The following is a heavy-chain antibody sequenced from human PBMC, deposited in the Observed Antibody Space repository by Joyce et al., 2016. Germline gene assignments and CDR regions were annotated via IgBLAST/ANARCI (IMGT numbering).Heavy chain of an antibody. CDR1: GYAFTSYD. CDR3: ARDSVVSTDDAFDI. D-gene: IGHD5/OR15-5a*01. V-gene: IGHV1-18*04. CDR2: ISAYNGHT. Sequence: QVQLVQSGAEVKKPGASVKVSCKTSGYAFTSYDISWVRQAPGQGLEWMGWISAYNGHTNYAQRFQGRVIMTTDTSTSTAYMELMSLRSDDTAVYYCARDSVVSTDDAFDIWGQGTMVTVSS. J-gene: IGHJ3*02.